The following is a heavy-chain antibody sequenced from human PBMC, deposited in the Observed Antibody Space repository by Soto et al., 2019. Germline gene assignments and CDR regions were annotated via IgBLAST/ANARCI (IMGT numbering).Heavy chain of an antibody. CDR3: TRRKERSGPNYFDL. CDR2: IVPYTGKT. V-gene: IGHV1-8*02. Sequence: ASVKVSCKASGGSFSNFGISWVRQAPGQGLEWMGGIVPYTGKTGYAQKFRGRVTMTGNTSLGTAYMELSSLRSDDTAVYFCTRRKERSGPNYFDLWGQGTRVTVSS. D-gene: IGHD1-26*01. J-gene: IGHJ4*02. CDR1: GGSFSNFG.